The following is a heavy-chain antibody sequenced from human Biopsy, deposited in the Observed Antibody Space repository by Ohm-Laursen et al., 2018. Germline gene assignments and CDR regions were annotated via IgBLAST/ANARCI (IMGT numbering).Heavy chain of an antibody. CDR2: IYFTGRT. D-gene: IGHD5-24*01. CDR3: ASAGYNPDWNFDL. Sequence: SEPLSLTCTVSGGPIDSYYWSWIRQPPGKALEWIGYIYFTGRTIYNPSLKSRVTMSVNTSKKQFSLRLGSVTAADTAVYYCASAGYNPDWNFDLWGRGTRVTVSS. V-gene: IGHV4-59*12. CDR1: GGPIDSYY. J-gene: IGHJ2*01.